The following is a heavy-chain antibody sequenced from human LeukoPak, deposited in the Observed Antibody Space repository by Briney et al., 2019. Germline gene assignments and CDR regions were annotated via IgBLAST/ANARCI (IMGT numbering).Heavy chain of an antibody. J-gene: IGHJ5*02. CDR2: IYTSGST. Sequence: SETLSLTCTVSGGSISSYYWSWIRQPAGKGLEWIGRIYTSGSTNYNPSLKSRVTMSVDTSKNQFSLKLSSVTAADTAVYYCARDVTCSSTSCFKGAWFDPWGQGTLVTVSS. D-gene: IGHD2-2*01. V-gene: IGHV4-4*07. CDR3: ARDVTCSSTSCFKGAWFDP. CDR1: GGSISSYY.